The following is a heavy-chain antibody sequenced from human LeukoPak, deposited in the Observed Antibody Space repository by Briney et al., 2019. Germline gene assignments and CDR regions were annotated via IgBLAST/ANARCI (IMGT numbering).Heavy chain of an antibody. V-gene: IGHV1-69*13. CDR1: GGIFSNYA. J-gene: IGHJ4*02. CDR3: ARGWLAETTVVTPYNY. D-gene: IGHD4-23*01. Sequence: SVKVSCKASGGIFSNYALNWVRQAPGQGLEWMGGIIPIFGTAHYAQKFQGRVTITADESTSTAYMELRSLRSEDTAVYYCARGWLAETTVVTPYNYRGQGTLVTVSS. CDR2: IIPIFGTA.